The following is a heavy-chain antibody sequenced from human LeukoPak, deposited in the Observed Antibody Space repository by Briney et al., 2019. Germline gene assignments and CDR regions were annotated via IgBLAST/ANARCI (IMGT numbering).Heavy chain of an antibody. V-gene: IGHV4-34*01. Sequence: SETLSLTCAVYGGSFSGYYWSWIRQPPGKGLEWIGEINHSGSTNYNPSLKSRVTISVDTSKNQSSLKLSSVTAADTAVYYCAKKHSYYYDSSGYDYWGQGTLVTVSS. J-gene: IGHJ4*02. CDR3: AKKHSYYYDSSGYDY. CDR2: INHSGST. CDR1: GGSFSGYY. D-gene: IGHD3-22*01.